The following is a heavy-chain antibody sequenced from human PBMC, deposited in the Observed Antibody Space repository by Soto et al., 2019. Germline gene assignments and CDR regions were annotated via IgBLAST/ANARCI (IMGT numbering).Heavy chain of an antibody. CDR1: GFSLSPSGMC. V-gene: IGHV2-70*01. CDR2: IDWDDDK. J-gene: IGHJ4*02. CDR3: ARGFILLAGTTTVSFVY. D-gene: IGHD6-19*01. Sequence: SGPTLVNPTQTLTLTCTFSGFSLSPSGMCVSWIRQPPGKALEWLALIDWDDDKYYSSSLKTRLTISKDTSKNQVVLIMTNMDPVDTATYYCARGFILLAGTTTVSFVYWCPGTLVTLSS.